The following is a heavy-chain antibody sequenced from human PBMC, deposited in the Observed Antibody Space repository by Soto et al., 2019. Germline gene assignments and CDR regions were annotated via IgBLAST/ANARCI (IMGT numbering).Heavy chain of an antibody. CDR1: GFTFSSYA. J-gene: IGHJ3*01. CDR3: AIFSLARRVRKAAFDL. V-gene: IGHV3-23*01. CDR2: ISGSGGST. D-gene: IGHD3-3*01. Sequence: GGALRPSCAASGFTFSSYAKIWVRQAPGKGLEWVSAISGSGGSTYYADSVKGRVTISRDNSKNTLYLQMNSLRAEDTAVYYCAIFSLARRVRKAAFDLWGQVTMVPVSS.